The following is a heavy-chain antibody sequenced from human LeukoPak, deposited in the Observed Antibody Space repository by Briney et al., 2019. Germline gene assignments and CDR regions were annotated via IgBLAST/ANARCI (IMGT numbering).Heavy chain of an antibody. CDR3: ATPTYYYGSGSS. J-gene: IGHJ5*02. Sequence: PSETLSLTCAVSGGSINSSNWWSWVRQPPGKGLEWIGEIYHSGTTNYNPSLRSRVTISVDKSRNRFSLKLSSVTAADTAVYYCATPTYYYGSGSSWGQGTLVTVSS. CDR1: GGSINSSNW. D-gene: IGHD3-10*01. V-gene: IGHV4-4*02. CDR2: IYHSGTT.